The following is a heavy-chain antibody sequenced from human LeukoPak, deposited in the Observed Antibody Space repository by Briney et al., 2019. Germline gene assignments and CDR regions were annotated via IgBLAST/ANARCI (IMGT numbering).Heavy chain of an antibody. J-gene: IGHJ4*02. CDR3: AKVGYYYGSGSYYKSPLDY. V-gene: IGHV3-23*01. CDR1: GFSFRNYA. Sequence: GGSLRLSCAASGFSFRNYAMSWVRQAPGKGLEWVSGISGSADSTYYADSVKGRFTISRDNSKNTLYLQMNSLRAEDTAVYYCAKVGYYYGSGSYYKSPLDYWGQGTLVTVSS. D-gene: IGHD3-10*01. CDR2: ISGSADST.